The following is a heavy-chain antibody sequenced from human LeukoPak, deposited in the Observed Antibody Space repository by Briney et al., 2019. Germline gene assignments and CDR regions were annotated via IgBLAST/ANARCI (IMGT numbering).Heavy chain of an antibody. Sequence: ASVKVSCKVSGYTLTELSMHWVRQAPGKGLEWMGGFDPEDGETIYAQKFQGRVTMTEDTSTDTAYMELGSLRSEDTAVYYCATQGYSSVAKHYFDYWGQGTLVTVSS. CDR2: FDPEDGET. CDR1: GYTLTELS. J-gene: IGHJ4*02. D-gene: IGHD6-19*01. V-gene: IGHV1-24*01. CDR3: ATQGYSSVAKHYFDY.